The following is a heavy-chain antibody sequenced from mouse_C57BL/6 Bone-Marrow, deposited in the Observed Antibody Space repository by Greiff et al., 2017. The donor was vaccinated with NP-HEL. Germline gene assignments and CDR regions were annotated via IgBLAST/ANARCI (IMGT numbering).Heavy chain of an antibody. CDR2: IDPENGDT. V-gene: IGHV14-4*01. J-gene: IGHJ2*01. Sequence: VQLQQSGAELVRPGASVKLSCTASGFNIKDDYMHWVKQRPEQGLEWIGWIDPENGDTEYASKFQGKATITADTSSNTAYLQLSSLTSEDTAVYYCTTLITTVVDYFDYWGQGTTLTVSS. D-gene: IGHD1-1*01. CDR1: GFNIKDDY. CDR3: TTLITTVVDYFDY.